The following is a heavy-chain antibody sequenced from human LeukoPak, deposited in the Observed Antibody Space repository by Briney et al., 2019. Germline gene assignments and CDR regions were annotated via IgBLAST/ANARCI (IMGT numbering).Heavy chain of an antibody. D-gene: IGHD6-13*01. CDR2: INQDVSQI. J-gene: IGHJ4*02. V-gene: IGHV3-7*01. CDR1: GFTFMSYW. Sequence: GSLRLSCAASGFTFMSYWMSWVRRAPGKGREWVATINQDVSQIKYADSVKGRFTISRDNAQNSLYLQMNSLRDEDAAVYYCAKLGYNSWDFDYWGQGTVVTVSS. CDR3: AKLGYNSWDFDY.